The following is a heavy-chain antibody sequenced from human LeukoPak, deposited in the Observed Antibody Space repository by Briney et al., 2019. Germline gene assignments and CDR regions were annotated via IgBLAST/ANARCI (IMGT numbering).Heavy chain of an antibody. D-gene: IGHD4-17*01. CDR2: IYYSGST. V-gene: IGHV4-39*01. Sequence: SETLSLTCTVSGGSISSSSYYWGWIRQPPGKGREWIGSIYYSGSTYYNPSLKSRVTISVDTSKNQFSLKLSSVTAADTAVYYCARLRRYYFDYWGQGTLVTVSS. J-gene: IGHJ4*02. CDR1: GGSISSSSYY. CDR3: ARLRRYYFDY.